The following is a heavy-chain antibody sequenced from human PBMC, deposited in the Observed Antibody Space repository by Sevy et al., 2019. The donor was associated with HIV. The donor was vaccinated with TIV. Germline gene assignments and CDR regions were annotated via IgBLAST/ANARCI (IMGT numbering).Heavy chain of an antibody. D-gene: IGHD1-7*01. CDR2: IRYDGSNK. V-gene: IGHV3-30*02. J-gene: IGHJ6*03. CDR1: GFTFSSYG. Sequence: GESLKISCAASGFTFSSYGMHWVRQAPGKGLEWVAFIRYDGSNKYYADSVKGRFTISRDNSKNTRYLQMNSLRAEDTAVYYCAKVPAGGTTLYYYYYMDVWGKGTTVTVSS. CDR3: AKVPAGGTTLYYYYYMDV.